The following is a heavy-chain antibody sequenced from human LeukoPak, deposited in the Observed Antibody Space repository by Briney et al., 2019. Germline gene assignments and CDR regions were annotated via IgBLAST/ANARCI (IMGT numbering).Heavy chain of an antibody. CDR1: GGSFSGYY. D-gene: IGHD3-9*01. CDR2: INHSGST. Sequence: SETLSLACAVYGGSFSGYYWSWIRQPPGKGLEWIGEINHSGSTNYNPSLKSRVTISVDTSKSQFSLKLSSVTAADTAVYYCARAEFDILGYWGQGTLVTVSS. J-gene: IGHJ4*02. CDR3: ARAEFDILGY. V-gene: IGHV4-34*01.